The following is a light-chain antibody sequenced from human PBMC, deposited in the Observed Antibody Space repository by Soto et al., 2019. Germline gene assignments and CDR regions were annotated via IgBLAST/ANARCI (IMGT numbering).Light chain of an antibody. CDR1: QTISSW. Sequence: DIQMCQSPSTRSRSVSDRVTISRRASQTISSWLAWYQRKPGKAPKLLIYKASSLESGVPSRFSGSGSGTEFTLNISSLKPDDFATYYCLQHNSYPFTFGQGTRVEIK. CDR3: LQHNSYPFT. J-gene: IGKJ5*01. V-gene: IGKV1-5*03. CDR2: KAS.